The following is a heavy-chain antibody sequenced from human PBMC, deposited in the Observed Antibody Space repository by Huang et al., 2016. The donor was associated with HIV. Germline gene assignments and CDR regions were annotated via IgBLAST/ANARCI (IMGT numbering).Heavy chain of an antibody. V-gene: IGHV5-51*01. CDR1: GYSFSSYW. J-gene: IGHJ4*02. CDR2: IYPGDSDT. CDR3: ARQYSSSWYTFYYFDY. Sequence: KGSGYSFSSYWIGWVRQIPGKDLEWMGIIYPGDSDTRYSPSFQGQVTISADKSTNTAYLQWSSLKASDTAMYYCARQYSSSWYTFYYFDYWGQGTLVTVSS. D-gene: IGHD6-13*01.